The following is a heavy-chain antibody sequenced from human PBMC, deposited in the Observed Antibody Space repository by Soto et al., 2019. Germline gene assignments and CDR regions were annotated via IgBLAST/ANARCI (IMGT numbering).Heavy chain of an antibody. Sequence: EVQLVKSGGGLVQPGGSLRLSCAASGFSITNTWMQWVRQAPGKGLEWVGRVKSKADGGTADYAATVKGRFTVSRDDSKNTHYLQMNSLKMADTSVYYCNSYPDFWGGHTPLWGQGTLVTVSS. D-gene: IGHD3-3*01. CDR2: VKSKADGGTA. V-gene: IGHV3-15*07. CDR3: NSYPDFWGGHTPL. CDR1: GFSITNTW. J-gene: IGHJ4*02.